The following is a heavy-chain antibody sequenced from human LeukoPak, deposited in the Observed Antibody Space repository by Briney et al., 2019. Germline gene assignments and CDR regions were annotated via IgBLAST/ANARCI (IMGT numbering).Heavy chain of an antibody. V-gene: IGHV1-8*01. J-gene: IGHJ5*02. D-gene: IGHD2-2*01. CDR3: ARPHCSSTDCHPPEWFDP. Sequence: ASVKVSCKTSGYTFTNYDINWVRQAPGPGLEWMGWMNPNSGNTGYAQKFQGRVTITRNTSISTAYMELSSLRSEDTAVYYCARPHCSSTDCHPPEWFDPWGQGTLVTVSS. CDR2: MNPNSGNT. CDR1: GYTFTNYD.